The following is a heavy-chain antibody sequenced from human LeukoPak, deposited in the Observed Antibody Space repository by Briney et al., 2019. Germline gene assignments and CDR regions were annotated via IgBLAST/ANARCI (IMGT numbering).Heavy chain of an antibody. CDR3: ARDSLGDGYNFDY. D-gene: IGHD5-24*01. J-gene: IGHJ4*02. Sequence: GGSLRLSCAASGFTFSSYWMSWVRQAPGKGLEWVANIKQDGSEKYYVDSVKGRFTISRDNAKNSLYLQMNSLRAEDTAVYYCARDSLGDGYNFDYWGQGTLVTASS. V-gene: IGHV3-7*01. CDR2: IKQDGSEK. CDR1: GFTFSSYW.